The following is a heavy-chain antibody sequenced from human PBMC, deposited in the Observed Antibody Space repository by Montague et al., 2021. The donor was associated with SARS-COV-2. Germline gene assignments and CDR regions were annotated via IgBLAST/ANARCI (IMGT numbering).Heavy chain of an antibody. V-gene: IGHV4-59*01. J-gene: IGHJ5*02. CDR3: ARDRFIAGGRLPHGFDP. CDR1: GGPISGYY. D-gene: IGHD6-13*01. Sequence: SETLSLTCSVSGGPISGYYWSWIRQSPGKGLEWIGYIYYSGGTIXNPSPKSRVIISVDTSKSQFSLKLSSVTAADTAVYYCARDRFIAGGRLPHGFDPWGQGTLVTVSS. CDR2: IYYSGGT.